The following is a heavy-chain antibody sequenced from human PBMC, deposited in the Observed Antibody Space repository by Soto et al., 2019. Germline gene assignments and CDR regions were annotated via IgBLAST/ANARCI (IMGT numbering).Heavy chain of an antibody. CDR1: GFTFRSFG. D-gene: IGHD3-3*01. CDR2: ISYDGSKK. CDR3: AASSRYYDFWSGYYGDFDY. J-gene: IGHJ4*02. V-gene: IGHV3-30*03. Sequence: GSLRLSCAAPGFTFRSFGIHWVRPVPGKGLEWVALISYDGSKKYYADSVKGRFTISRDKSKNTLYLQMNSLRVDDTAVYYCAASSRYYDFWSGYYGDFDYWGQGTLVTVSS.